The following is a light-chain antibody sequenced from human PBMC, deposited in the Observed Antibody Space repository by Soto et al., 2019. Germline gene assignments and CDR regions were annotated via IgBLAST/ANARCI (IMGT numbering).Light chain of an antibody. Sequence: DIQMTQSPSSLSASVGDRVTITCRASQSISSWLAWYQLKPGKAPKLVIYKASTLESGVPSRFSGSGSGTECTLTISSLQPDDFATYYCQQYDSYPLSFGGGTKVEIK. V-gene: IGKV1-5*03. J-gene: IGKJ4*01. CDR1: QSISSW. CDR2: KAS. CDR3: QQYDSYPLS.